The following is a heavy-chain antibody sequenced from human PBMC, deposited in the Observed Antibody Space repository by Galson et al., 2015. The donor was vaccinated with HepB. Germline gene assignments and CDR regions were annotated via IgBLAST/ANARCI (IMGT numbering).Heavy chain of an antibody. D-gene: IGHD6-19*01. CDR2: IYTSGST. J-gene: IGHJ4*02. V-gene: IGHV4-4*07. Sequence: SETLSLTCTVSGGSISSYYWSWIRQPAGKGLEWIGRIYTSGSTNYNPSLKSRVTMSVDTSKNQFSLKLSSVTAADTAVYYCARVNRKYLSGWSIVDYWGQGTLVTVSS. CDR1: GGSISSYY. CDR3: ARVNRKYLSGWSIVDY.